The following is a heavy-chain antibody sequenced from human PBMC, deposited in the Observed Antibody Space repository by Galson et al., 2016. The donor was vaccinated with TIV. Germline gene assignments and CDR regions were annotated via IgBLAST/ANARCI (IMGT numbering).Heavy chain of an antibody. CDR3: VSGGYCSGGNCRAGWFDP. J-gene: IGHJ5*02. D-gene: IGHD2-15*01. V-gene: IGHV4-59*11. CDR1: GGSISNHY. CDR2: IYYSGST. Sequence: LTCTVSGGSISNHYWSWIRQPPGKGLEYIGYIYYSGSTNYNPSLKSRVTISLATSKNQFSLRLSSVTAADTAFYYCVSGGYCSGGNCRAGWFDPWGQGTLVTVSS.